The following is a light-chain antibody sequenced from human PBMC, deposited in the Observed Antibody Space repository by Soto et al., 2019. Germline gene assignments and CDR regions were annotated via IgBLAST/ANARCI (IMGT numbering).Light chain of an antibody. CDR1: QSISSW. Sequence: DIQMTQSPSTLSASVGDRVTITCRASQSISSWLAWYQQTPGKAPKLLIYDVSTVQSGVPSRFSGSGSGTEFTLTISSLQPDDFATYYCQQYNSYSWTFGQGTKVDIK. V-gene: IGKV1-5*01. CDR3: QQYNSYSWT. J-gene: IGKJ1*01. CDR2: DVS.